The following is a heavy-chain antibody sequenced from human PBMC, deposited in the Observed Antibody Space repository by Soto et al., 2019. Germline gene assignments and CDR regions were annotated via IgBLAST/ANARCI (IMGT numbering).Heavy chain of an antibody. CDR3: ARFAAGGFIYYYFGMDV. J-gene: IGHJ6*02. CDR2: IIPIFGTA. V-gene: IGHV1-69*01. CDR1: GGTFSSYA. D-gene: IGHD2-15*01. Sequence: QVQLVQSGAEVKKPGYSVKVSCKASGGTFSSYAISWVRQAPGQGLEWMGGIIPIFGTANYAQKFQGRVTNTADDSTSTADMELRSLTSEDSAVYYCARFAAGGFIYYYFGMDVWGQGTTVTVSS.